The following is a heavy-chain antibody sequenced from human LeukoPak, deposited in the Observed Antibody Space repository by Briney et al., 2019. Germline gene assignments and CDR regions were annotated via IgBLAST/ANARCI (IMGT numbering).Heavy chain of an antibody. V-gene: IGHV3-64*01. CDR2: ISSNGGST. CDR3: ASYDFWSGLAY. Sequence: GGSLRLSCAASGFTFSSYAMHWVRQAPGKGLEYVSAISSNGGSTYYANSVKGRFTISRDNSKNTLYLQMGSLRAEDMAVYYCASYDFWSGLAYWGQGTLVTVSS. J-gene: IGHJ4*02. D-gene: IGHD3-3*01. CDR1: GFTFSSYA.